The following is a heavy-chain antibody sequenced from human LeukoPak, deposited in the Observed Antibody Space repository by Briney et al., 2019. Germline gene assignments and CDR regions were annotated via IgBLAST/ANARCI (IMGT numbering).Heavy chain of an antibody. CDR2: IYYSGNT. Sequence: SETLSHTCTVSGGSISSSSYYWGWIRQPPGKGLEWIGSIYYSGNTYYNPSLKSRVTISVDTSKNQFSLKLSSVTAADTTVYYCARQLYYYDGSGYQPFKYWGQGTLVTVSS. CDR3: ARQLYYYDGSGYQPFKY. J-gene: IGHJ4*02. D-gene: IGHD3-22*01. V-gene: IGHV4-39*01. CDR1: GGSISSSSYY.